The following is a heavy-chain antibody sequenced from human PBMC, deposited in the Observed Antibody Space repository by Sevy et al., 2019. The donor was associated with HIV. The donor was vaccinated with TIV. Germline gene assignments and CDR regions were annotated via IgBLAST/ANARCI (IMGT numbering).Heavy chain of an antibody. D-gene: IGHD6-25*01. CDR3: ARVVDGDPSGHFDY. CDR1: GYSISSGYY. V-gene: IGHV4-38-2*01. J-gene: IGHJ4*02. CDR2: IYHSGST. Sequence: SETLSLTCAVSGYSISSGYYWGWIRQPPGKGLEWIGSIYHSGSTYYNPSLKRRVTMSVDTSKNHFSLKLSSVTAADTAVYYCARVVDGDPSGHFDYWGQGTLVTVSS.